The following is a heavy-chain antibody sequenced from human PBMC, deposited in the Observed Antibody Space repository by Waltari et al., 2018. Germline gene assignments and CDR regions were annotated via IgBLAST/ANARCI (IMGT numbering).Heavy chain of an antibody. V-gene: IGHV3-30-3*01. CDR1: GFSFGNYA. CDR2: ISYDGATQ. CDR3: ATRPHP. J-gene: IGHJ5*02. Sequence: QVQLVESGGGVVHPGTSLRLYCAASGFSFGNYAMHWVRQAPGKGLEWVTGISYDGATQDYADSVKGRFTVSRDNSKNTLYLQINSLRSEDTGVYYCATRPHPWGQGTLVTVSS.